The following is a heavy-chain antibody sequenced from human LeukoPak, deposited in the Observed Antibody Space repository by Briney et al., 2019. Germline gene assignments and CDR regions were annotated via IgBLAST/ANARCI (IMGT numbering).Heavy chain of an antibody. J-gene: IGHJ5*02. CDR3: AKDSSGSSSSWYRWFDP. Sequence: GGSLRLSCAASGFTFSSYAMSWVRQAPGKGLEWVSAISGSGGSTYYADSVKGRSTISRDNSKNTLYLQMNSLRAEDTAVYYCAKDSSGSSSSWYRWFDPWGQGTLVTVSS. CDR1: GFTFSSYA. D-gene: IGHD6-13*01. V-gene: IGHV3-23*01. CDR2: ISGSGGST.